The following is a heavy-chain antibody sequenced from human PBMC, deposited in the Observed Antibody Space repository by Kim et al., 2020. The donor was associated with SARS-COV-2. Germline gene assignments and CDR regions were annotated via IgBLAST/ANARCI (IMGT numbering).Heavy chain of an antibody. V-gene: IGHV1-24*01. D-gene: IGHD3-10*01. CDR1: GYTLTELS. CDR2: FDPEDGET. J-gene: IGHJ5*02. Sequence: ASVKVSCKVYGYTLTELSMHWVRQAPGKGLEWMGGFDPEDGETIYAQKFQGRVTMTEDTSTDTAYMELSSLRSEDTAVYYCATAPPMVRGVDNWFDPWGQGTLVTVSS. CDR3: ATAPPMVRGVDNWFDP.